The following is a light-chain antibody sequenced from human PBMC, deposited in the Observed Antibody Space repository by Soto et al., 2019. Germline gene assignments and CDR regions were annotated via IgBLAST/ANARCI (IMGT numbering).Light chain of an antibody. CDR2: GAF. J-gene: IGKJ5*01. CDR1: QNIISN. V-gene: IGKV3-15*01. Sequence: EIVFTQSPATLSVSPGERATLSCRASQNIISNLSWYLQKRGQASRLLVYGAFSRATGLPARFSGSGSGTEFTLTIRSLQSEDFAVYYCQQYNNWPITFGQGTRLEIK. CDR3: QQYNNWPIT.